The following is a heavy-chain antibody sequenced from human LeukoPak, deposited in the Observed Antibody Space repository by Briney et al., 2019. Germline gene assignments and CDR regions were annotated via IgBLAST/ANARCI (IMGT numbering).Heavy chain of an antibody. V-gene: IGHV4-34*01. D-gene: IGHD2-2*01. Sequence: SETLSLTCAVYGGSFSGYYWSWIRQPPGKGLEWIGEINHSGSTNYNPSLKSRVAISVDTSKNQFSLKLSSVTAADTAVYYCARAGGDIVVVPVPLDVWGQGTTVTVSS. CDR3: ARAGGDIVVVPVPLDV. CDR1: GGSFSGYY. CDR2: INHSGST. J-gene: IGHJ6*02.